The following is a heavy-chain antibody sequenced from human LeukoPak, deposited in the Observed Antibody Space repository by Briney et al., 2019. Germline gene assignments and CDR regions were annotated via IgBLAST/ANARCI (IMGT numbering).Heavy chain of an antibody. CDR2: ISYDGSNS. J-gene: IGHJ4*02. V-gene: IGHV3-30*18. Sequence: GGSLRLSCAASGFTFNRYCMHWVRQAPGKGLEWVALISYDGSNSYHADSVKGRFTISRDNPRNTLYLQMNSLRAEDTAVYFCAKGDYDILSGPHDYWGQGTLVTVSS. D-gene: IGHD3-9*01. CDR3: AKGDYDILSGPHDY. CDR1: GFTFNRYC.